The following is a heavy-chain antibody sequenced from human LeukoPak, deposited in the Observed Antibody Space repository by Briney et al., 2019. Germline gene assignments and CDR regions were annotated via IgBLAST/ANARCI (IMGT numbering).Heavy chain of an antibody. J-gene: IGHJ6*03. CDR1: GFTFDDYA. Sequence: GGSLRLSCAASGFTFDDYAMHWVRQAPGKGLEWVSGISWNSDSIDYADSVKGRFTISRDNSKNTLYLQMNSLRAEDTAVYYCAKGPQETYYYDSSGYRYYYYYYMDVWGKGTTVTISS. V-gene: IGHV3-9*01. CDR3: AKGPQETYYYDSSGYRYYYYYYMDV. D-gene: IGHD3-22*01. CDR2: ISWNSDSI.